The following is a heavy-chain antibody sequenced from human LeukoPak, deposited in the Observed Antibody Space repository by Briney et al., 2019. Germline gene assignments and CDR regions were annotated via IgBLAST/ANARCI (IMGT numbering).Heavy chain of an antibody. CDR3: ARAPGYCTNGVCSPVGYFDY. D-gene: IGHD2-8*01. J-gene: IGHJ4*02. CDR1: GGSISSGGYY. CDR2: IYYSGST. V-gene: IGHV4-31*03. Sequence: SETLSLTCTVSGGSISSGGYYWSWIRQHPGKGLEWIGYIYYSGSTYYNPSLKSRVTISVDTSKNQFSLKLSSVTAADTAVYYCARAPGYCTNGVCSPVGYFDYWGQRTLVTVSS.